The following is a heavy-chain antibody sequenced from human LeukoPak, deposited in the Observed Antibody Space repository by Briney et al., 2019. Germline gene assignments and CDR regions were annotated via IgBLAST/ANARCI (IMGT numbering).Heavy chain of an antibody. D-gene: IGHD1/OR15-1a*01. CDR3: AKGSLKWNNCPIDY. CDR2: TTGSGGST. Sequence: GGSLRLSCAASGFTFSSFAMSWVRQAPGKGLEWVSATTGSGGSTFYADSVKGRFTISGDNAKNMLHLEMNRLRADDTAVYYCAKGSLKWNNCPIDYWGQGTLVTVSS. V-gene: IGHV3-23*01. J-gene: IGHJ4*02. CDR1: GFTFSSFA.